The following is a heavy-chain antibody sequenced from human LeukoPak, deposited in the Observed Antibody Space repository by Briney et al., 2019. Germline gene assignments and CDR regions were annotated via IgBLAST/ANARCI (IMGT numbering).Heavy chain of an antibody. CDR2: ISGSGGST. CDR1: GFTFSSYA. Sequence: GGSLRLSCAASGFTFSSYAMSWVRQAPGKGLEWVSAISGSGGSTYYADSVKGRFTISRDNSKNTLYLQMNSLRAEDTAVYYCAREWVGIGHIVVVTGPPAYYYYGMDVWGQGTTVTVSS. CDR3: AREWVGIGHIVVVTGPPAYYYYGMDV. J-gene: IGHJ6*02. V-gene: IGHV3-23*01. D-gene: IGHD2-21*02.